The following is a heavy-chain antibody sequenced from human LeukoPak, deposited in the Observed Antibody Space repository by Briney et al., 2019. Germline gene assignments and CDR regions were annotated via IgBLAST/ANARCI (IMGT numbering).Heavy chain of an antibody. J-gene: IGHJ4*02. CDR2: ISGSGDST. CDR3: AKAYGSYYFDY. D-gene: IGHD3-10*01. CDR1: GFTFSTYA. V-gene: IGHV3-23*01. Sequence: GGSLRLSCAASGFTFSTYAVNWVRQAPGKGLEWVSTISGSGDSTYYADSVKGRFTISRDNSKNTLFLLMTSLRADDTAIYYCAKAYGSYYFDYWGQGTLVTVSS.